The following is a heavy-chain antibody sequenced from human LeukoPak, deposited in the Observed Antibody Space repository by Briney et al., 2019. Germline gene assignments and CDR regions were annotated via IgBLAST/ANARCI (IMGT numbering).Heavy chain of an antibody. D-gene: IGHD6-19*01. V-gene: IGHV4-39*07. J-gene: IGHJ4*02. Sequence: ETLSLTCTVSGGSISSSSYYWGWIRQPPGKGLEWIGSIYYSGSTYYNPSLKSRVTISVDTSKNQFSLKLSSVTAADTAVYYCARDNTDIAVAGTDYWGQGTLVTVSS. CDR2: IYYSGST. CDR3: ARDNTDIAVAGTDY. CDR1: GGSISSSSYY.